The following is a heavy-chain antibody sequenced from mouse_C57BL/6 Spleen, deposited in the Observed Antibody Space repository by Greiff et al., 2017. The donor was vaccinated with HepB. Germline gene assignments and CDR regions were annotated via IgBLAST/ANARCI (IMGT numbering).Heavy chain of an antibody. CDR1: GFTFSSYA. CDR3: TRVLITTVVATNYAMDY. D-gene: IGHD1-1*01. CDR2: ISSGGDYI. V-gene: IGHV5-9-1*02. Sequence: DVMLVESGEGLVKPGGSLKLSCAASGFTFSSYAMSWVRQTPEKRLEWVAYISSGGDYIYYADTVKGRFTISRDNARNTLYLQMSSLKSEDTAMYYCTRVLITTVVATNYAMDYWGQGTSVTVSS. J-gene: IGHJ4*01.